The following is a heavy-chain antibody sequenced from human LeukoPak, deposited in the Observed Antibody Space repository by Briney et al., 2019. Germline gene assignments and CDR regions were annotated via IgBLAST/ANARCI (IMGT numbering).Heavy chain of an antibody. Sequence: PGGSLRLSCAASGFTFSGYWMNWVRQAPGKGLVWVSRINSDGGSTSYADSVKGRFTISRDNAKSTLYLQMNSLRAEDTAVYYCAREGHSAYDLQYDYWGQGTLVTVSS. CDR2: INSDGGST. CDR1: GFTFSGYW. D-gene: IGHD5-12*01. J-gene: IGHJ4*02. CDR3: AREGHSAYDLQYDY. V-gene: IGHV3-74*01.